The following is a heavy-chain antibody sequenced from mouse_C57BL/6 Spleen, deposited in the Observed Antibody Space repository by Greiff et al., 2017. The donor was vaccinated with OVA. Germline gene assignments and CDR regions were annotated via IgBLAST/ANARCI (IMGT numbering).Heavy chain of an antibody. CDR2: INYDGSST. V-gene: IGHV5-16*01. CDR3: ARGDYGSSYDD. Sequence: EVKLMESEGGLVQPGSSMKLSCTASGFTFSDYYMAWVRQVPEKGLEWVANINYDGSSTYYLDSLKSRFIISRDNAKNILYLQMSSLKSEDTATYYCARGDYGSSYDDWGQGTTLTVSS. CDR1: GFTFSDYY. J-gene: IGHJ2*01. D-gene: IGHD1-1*01.